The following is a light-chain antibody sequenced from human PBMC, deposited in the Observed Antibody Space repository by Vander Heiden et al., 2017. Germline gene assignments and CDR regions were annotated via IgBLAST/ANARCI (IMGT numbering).Light chain of an antibody. Sequence: SVLTQPPSPSGTHGPRVTISCSGSSSNIGRNYVYWYLHLPGTAPKLLIYMNNQRPSGVPDRFSGSKSGTSAALANSGLRSEDEADYYCAAWDDSLSVLYVFGTGTKVTVL. CDR3: AAWDDSLSVLYV. CDR1: SSNIGRNY. CDR2: MNN. J-gene: IGLJ1*01. V-gene: IGLV1-47*01.